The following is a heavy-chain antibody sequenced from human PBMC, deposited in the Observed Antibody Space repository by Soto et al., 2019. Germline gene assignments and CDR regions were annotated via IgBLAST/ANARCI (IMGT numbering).Heavy chain of an antibody. CDR3: ARKGYGGRWSLDY. J-gene: IGHJ4*02. V-gene: IGHV3-30*03. Sequence: QVQLVESGGGVVQPGRSLRLSCAASGFTFSSYGMHWARQAPGEGLEWVAVISYDGNRKYYADSVKGRFTISRDFSKNTVDLHMNSLRVEDTAVYFVARKGYGGRWSLDYWGQGILVTVSS. CDR2: ISYDGNRK. CDR1: GFTFSSYG. D-gene: IGHD2-15*01.